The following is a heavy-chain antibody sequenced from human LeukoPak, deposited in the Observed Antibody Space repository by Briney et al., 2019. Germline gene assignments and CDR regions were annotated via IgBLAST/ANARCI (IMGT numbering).Heavy chain of an antibody. J-gene: IGHJ4*02. CDR1: EFSVGSNY. D-gene: IGHD5-18*01. V-gene: IGHV3-23*01. CDR3: ARRATTERGHSYGLDF. Sequence: GGSLRLSCAASEFSVGSNYMTWVRQAPGKGPEWVSAISGSGGSTYYADSVKGRFTISRDNSKNTLYLQMNSLRAEDTAMYYCARRATTERGHSYGLDFWGQGTLVTVSS. CDR2: ISGSGGST.